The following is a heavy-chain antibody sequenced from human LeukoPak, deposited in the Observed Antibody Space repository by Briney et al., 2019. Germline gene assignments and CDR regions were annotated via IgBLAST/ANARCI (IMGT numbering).Heavy chain of an antibody. Sequence: GGSLRLSCAASGFTFSSYSMNWVRQAPGKGLEWVSDISSSSSTIYYADSVKGRFTISRDNAKNSLYLQMNSLRAEDTAVYYCARASRSSGLGAFDIWGQGTMVTVSS. CDR2: ISSSSSTI. CDR3: ARASRSSGLGAFDI. J-gene: IGHJ3*02. CDR1: GFTFSSYS. D-gene: IGHD6-19*01. V-gene: IGHV3-48*01.